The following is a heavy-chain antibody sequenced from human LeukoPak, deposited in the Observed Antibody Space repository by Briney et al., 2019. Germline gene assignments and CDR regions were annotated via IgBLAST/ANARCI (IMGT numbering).Heavy chain of an antibody. D-gene: IGHD2-15*01. Sequence: PGGSLRLSCAASGFSFSRYAMHWVRQAPGKGLEWVAVISSDGRDKHHADSVKGRFTISRDTSKNTLYLQVNSLRAEDTAVYYCARGGGYYPIDYWGQGTLVTVSS. CDR1: GFSFSRYA. J-gene: IGHJ4*02. CDR3: ARGGGYYPIDY. V-gene: IGHV3-30*03. CDR2: ISSDGRDK.